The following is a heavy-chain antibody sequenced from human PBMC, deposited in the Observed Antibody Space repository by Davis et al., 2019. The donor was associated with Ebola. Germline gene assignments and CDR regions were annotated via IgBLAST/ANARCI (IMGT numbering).Heavy chain of an antibody. Sequence: MPSETLSLTCTVSGGSISSYYWSWIRQPPGKGLEWIGYIYYSGSTNYNPSLKSRVTISVDTSKNQFSLKLSSVTAADTAVYYCARGLYSSGWWYYFDYWGQGTLVTVSS. V-gene: IGHV4-59*01. CDR2: IYYSGST. J-gene: IGHJ4*02. CDR3: ARGLYSSGWWYYFDY. D-gene: IGHD6-19*01. CDR1: GGSISSYY.